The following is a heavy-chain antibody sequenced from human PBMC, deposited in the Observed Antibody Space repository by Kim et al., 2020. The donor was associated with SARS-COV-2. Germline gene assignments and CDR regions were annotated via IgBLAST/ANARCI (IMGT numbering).Heavy chain of an antibody. Sequence: ASVKVSCKASGYTFTSYDINWVRQATGQGLEWMGWMNPNSGNTGYAQKFQGRVTRTRNTSISTAYMELRSLRSEDTAVYYCAAAYGDPNWFDPWGQGTLVTVSS. CDR2: MNPNSGNT. D-gene: IGHD4-17*01. CDR1: GYTFTSYD. V-gene: IGHV1-8*01. CDR3: AAAYGDPNWFDP. J-gene: IGHJ5*02.